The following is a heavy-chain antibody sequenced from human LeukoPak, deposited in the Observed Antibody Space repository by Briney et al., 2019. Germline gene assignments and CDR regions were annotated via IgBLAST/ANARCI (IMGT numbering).Heavy chain of an antibody. CDR3: ARDRVGQVLLWFGPPDY. Sequence: PGGSLRLSCAASGFTFSSYAMSWVRQAPGKGLEWVSAISGSGGSTYYADSVKGRFTISRDNSKNTLYLQMNSLRAEDTAVYYCARDRVGQVLLWFGPPDYWGQGTLVTVSS. D-gene: IGHD3-10*01. CDR1: GFTFSSYA. J-gene: IGHJ4*02. CDR2: ISGSGGST. V-gene: IGHV3-23*01.